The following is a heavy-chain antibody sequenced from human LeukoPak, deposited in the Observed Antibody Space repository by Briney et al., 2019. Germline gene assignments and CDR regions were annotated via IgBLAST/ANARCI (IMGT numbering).Heavy chain of an antibody. J-gene: IGHJ4*02. Sequence: GESLKISCKGSGYSFTSYWIGWVRQMPGKGLEWMAIIYPGDSDTKYSPSFQGQVTISADKTISTAYLQWSSLRASDTAMYYCARRGKFGESIFGNIDYWGQGTLVTVSS. CDR2: IYPGDSDT. D-gene: IGHD3-10*01. V-gene: IGHV5-51*01. CDR1: GYSFTSYW. CDR3: ARRGKFGESIFGNIDY.